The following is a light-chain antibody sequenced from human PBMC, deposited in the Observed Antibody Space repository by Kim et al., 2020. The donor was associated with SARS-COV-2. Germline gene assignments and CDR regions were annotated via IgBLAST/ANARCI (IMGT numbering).Light chain of an antibody. CDR2: GAS. CDR1: QSVSSSY. J-gene: IGKJ1*01. V-gene: IGKV3-20*01. CDR3: QQYGSSPRT. Sequence: SPGERATLSCRASQSVSSSYLAWYQQKPCQAPRLLSYGASSRATGIPDRFSGSGSGTDFTLTISRLEPEDFAVYYCQQYGSSPRTFGQGTKVDIK.